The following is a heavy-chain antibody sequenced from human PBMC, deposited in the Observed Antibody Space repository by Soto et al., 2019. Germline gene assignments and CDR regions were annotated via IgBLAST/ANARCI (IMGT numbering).Heavy chain of an antibody. CDR3: ARGITTVTNYYYYLDV. J-gene: IGHJ6*03. CDR2: INHSGST. D-gene: IGHD4-17*01. CDR1: GGSFSGYY. V-gene: IGHV4-34*01. Sequence: QVQLQQWGAGLLKPSETLSLTCAVYGGSFSGYYWSWIRQPPGKGLEWIGEINHSGSTNYNPSLTSRVKISVDTSKHQFSMKMSSVTAADTAVYYCARGITTVTNYYYYLDVWGKGPTVTVSS.